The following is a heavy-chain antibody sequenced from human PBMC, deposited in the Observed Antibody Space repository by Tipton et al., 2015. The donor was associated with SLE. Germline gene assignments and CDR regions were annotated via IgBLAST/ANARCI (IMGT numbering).Heavy chain of an antibody. Sequence: TLSLTCTVSGGSLNSDSFHWTWIRQPAGKGLEWVGRISNSGNTNYNPSLRSRVTISGDTSKNQFSLKLNSVTAADTAVYYCARDEYRYDATGYHLLGHFDFWGQGTLVTVSS. CDR1: GGSLNSDSFH. V-gene: IGHV4-61*02. D-gene: IGHD3-22*01. J-gene: IGHJ4*02. CDR3: ARDEYRYDATGYHLLGHFDF. CDR2: ISNSGNT.